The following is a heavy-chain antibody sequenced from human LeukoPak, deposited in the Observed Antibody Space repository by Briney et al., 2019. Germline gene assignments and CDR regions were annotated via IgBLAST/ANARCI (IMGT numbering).Heavy chain of an antibody. J-gene: IGHJ4*02. CDR3: ARGTEGYLPTDY. CDR1: GGSISSHY. D-gene: IGHD6-13*01. V-gene: IGHV4-59*11. Sequence: SETLSLTCTVSGGSISSHYWSWIRQPPGKGLEWIGYIYYSGSTNYNPSRKSRVTISVDTSKNQFSLKLSSVTAADTAVYYCARGTEGYLPTDYWGQGTLVTVYS. CDR2: IYYSGST.